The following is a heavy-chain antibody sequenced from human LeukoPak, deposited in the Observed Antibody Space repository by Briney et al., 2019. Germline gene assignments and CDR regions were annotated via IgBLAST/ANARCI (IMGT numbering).Heavy chain of an antibody. Sequence: GGSLRLSCAASGFTFSSYSMNWVRQAPGKGLEWVSSISSSSSYIYYADSVKGRFTISRDNAKNSLYLQMNSLRAEDTAVYYCARAALGAADYDYVWGSYRPNPYYFDYWGQGTLVTVSS. D-gene: IGHD3-16*02. CDR2: ISSSSSYI. V-gene: IGHV3-21*01. J-gene: IGHJ4*02. CDR3: ARAALGAADYDYVWGSYRPNPYYFDY. CDR1: GFTFSSYS.